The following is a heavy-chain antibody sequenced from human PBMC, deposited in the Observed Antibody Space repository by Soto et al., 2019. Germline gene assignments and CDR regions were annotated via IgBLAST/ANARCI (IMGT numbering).Heavy chain of an antibody. CDR1: GGSVRSGSYY. D-gene: IGHD5-18*01. Sequence: QVQLQESGPGLVNPSETLSLTCTVSGGSVRSGSYYWSWIRQPPGKGLEWIGYIYYSGTTSYNPTLESRVTISVDTAKNQFSLKRSSGTAADTAVYYCARDGPYSYGSPNAGNGVDSWGQGTLLTVSS. V-gene: IGHV4-61*01. CDR3: ARDGPYSYGSPNAGNGVDS. CDR2: IYYSGTT. J-gene: IGHJ4*02.